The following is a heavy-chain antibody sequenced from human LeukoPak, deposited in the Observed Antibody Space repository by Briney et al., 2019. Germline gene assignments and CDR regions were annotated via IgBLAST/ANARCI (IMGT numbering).Heavy chain of an antibody. Sequence: GGSLRLSCAASGFTFSSYSMNWVRQAPGKGLEWVSLISSSRSYIYYADSVKGRFTISRDNAKNSLYLQMNSLRAEDTAVYYCARRFGYWGQGTLVTASS. CDR3: ARRFGY. V-gene: IGHV3-21*01. J-gene: IGHJ4*02. CDR2: ISSSRSYI. CDR1: GFTFSSYS.